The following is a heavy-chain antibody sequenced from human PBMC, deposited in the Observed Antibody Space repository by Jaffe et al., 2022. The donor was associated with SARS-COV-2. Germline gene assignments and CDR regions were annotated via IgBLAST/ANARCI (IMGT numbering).Heavy chain of an antibody. CDR1: GFTFSSYS. D-gene: IGHD2-2*01. CDR3: ARDILGDCSSTSCYGGYGMDV. CDR2: ISSSSSYI. Sequence: EVQLVESGGGLVKPGGSLRLSCAASGFTFSSYSMNWVRQAPGKGLEWVSSISSSSSYIYYADSVKGRFTISRDNAKNSLYLQMNSLRAEDTAVYYCARDILGDCSSTSCYGGYGMDVWGQGTTVTVSS. V-gene: IGHV3-21*01. J-gene: IGHJ6*02.